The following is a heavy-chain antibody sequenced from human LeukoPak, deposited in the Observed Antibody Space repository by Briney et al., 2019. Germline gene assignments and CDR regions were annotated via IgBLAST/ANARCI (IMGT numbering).Heavy chain of an antibody. CDR1: GYTFTSYH. CDR2: INHSGGST. D-gene: IGHD3-3*01. J-gene: IGHJ5*02. Sequence: ASVKVSCKASGYTFTSYHMHWVRQAPGQGLEWMGIINHSGGSTNYAQRFRGRVTMTRDMSTGTVYMELSSLTSEDTAVYYCAREAITIFGLVRTQTTKGPHRFDPWGQGTLVTVSS. CDR3: AREAITIFGLVRTQTTKGPHRFDP. V-gene: IGHV1-46*01.